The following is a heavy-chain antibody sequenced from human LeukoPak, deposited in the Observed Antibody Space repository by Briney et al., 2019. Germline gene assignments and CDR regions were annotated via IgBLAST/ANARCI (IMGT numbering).Heavy chain of an antibody. Sequence: SETLSLTCAVYGGSFSGYYWSLIRQPPGKGLEWIGEINHSGSTNYNPSLKSRVTISVDTSKNQFSLKLSSVTAADTAVYYCARGSKVAVAGTIGRADYWSQGTLVTVSS. J-gene: IGHJ4*02. CDR2: INHSGST. CDR1: GGSFSGYY. D-gene: IGHD6-19*01. CDR3: ARGSKVAVAGTIGRADY. V-gene: IGHV4-34*01.